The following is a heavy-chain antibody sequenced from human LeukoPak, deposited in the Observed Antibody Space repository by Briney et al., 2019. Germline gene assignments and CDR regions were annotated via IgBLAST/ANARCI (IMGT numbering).Heavy chain of an antibody. CDR1: GYTFTSYG. CDR3: ARAERSPHSSGSQRAFDI. V-gene: IGHV1-18*01. Sequence: GASVKVSCKASGYTFTSYGISWVRQAPGQGLEWMGWISAYNGNTNYAQKLQGRVTMTTDTSTSTAYMELRSLRSDDTAVYYCARAERSPHSSGSQRAFDIWGQGTMVTVSS. J-gene: IGHJ3*02. D-gene: IGHD6-19*01. CDR2: ISAYNGNT.